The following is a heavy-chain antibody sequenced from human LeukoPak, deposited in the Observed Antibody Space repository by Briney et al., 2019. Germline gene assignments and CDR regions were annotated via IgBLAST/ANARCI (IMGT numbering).Heavy chain of an antibody. CDR3: AKDLAGPTYYYDSSGYSNWFDP. V-gene: IGHV3-23*01. CDR2: ISGSGGST. D-gene: IGHD3-22*01. CDR1: GFTVSSYA. J-gene: IGHJ5*02. Sequence: GGSLRLSCAASGFTVSSYAMSWVRQAPGKGLEWVSAISGSGGSTYYADSVKGRFTISRDNSKNTLYLQMNSLRAEDTAVYYCAKDLAGPTYYYDSSGYSNWFDPWGQGTLVTVSS.